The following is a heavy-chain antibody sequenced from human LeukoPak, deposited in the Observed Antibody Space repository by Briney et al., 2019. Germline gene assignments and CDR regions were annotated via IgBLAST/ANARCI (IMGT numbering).Heavy chain of an antibody. D-gene: IGHD5-12*01. CDR1: GFTVSSNY. CDR3: ARQDDSGYVGLFDY. CDR2: IYSGGST. V-gene: IGHV3-66*04. Sequence: PGGSLRLSCAASGFTVSSNYMSWVRQAPGKGLKWVSVIYSGGSTYYADSVKGRFTISRDNSKNTLYLQMNSLRAEDTAVYYCARQDDSGYVGLFDYWGQGTLVTVSP. J-gene: IGHJ4*02.